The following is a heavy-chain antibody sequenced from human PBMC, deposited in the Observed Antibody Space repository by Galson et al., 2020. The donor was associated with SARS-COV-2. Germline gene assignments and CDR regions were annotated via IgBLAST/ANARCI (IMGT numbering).Heavy chain of an antibody. CDR2: ISAYNGNT. Sequence: ASVKVSCKASGYTFTSYGINWVRQAPGQGLEWMGWISAYNGNTNYAQKLQGRVTMTTDTSTSTAYMELRSLRSDDTAVYYCAREGDDILTGYSDYWGQGTLVTVSS. CDR1: GYTFTSYG. J-gene: IGHJ4*02. CDR3: AREGDDILTGYSDY. D-gene: IGHD3-9*01. V-gene: IGHV1-18*04.